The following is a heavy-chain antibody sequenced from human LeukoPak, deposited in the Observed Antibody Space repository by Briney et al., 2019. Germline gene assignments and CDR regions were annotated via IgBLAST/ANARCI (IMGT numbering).Heavy chain of an antibody. CDR1: GYTFTSYG. J-gene: IGHJ4*02. CDR2: ISAYNGNT. V-gene: IGHV1-18*01. D-gene: IGHD3-9*01. Sequence: ASVKVSCKASGYTFTSYGISWVRHAPGQGLEWMGWISAYNGNTNYAQKLQGRVTMTTDTSTSTAYMELRSLRSDDTAVYYCAREGYYDILPGYFDYWGQGTLVTVSS. CDR3: AREGYYDILPGYFDY.